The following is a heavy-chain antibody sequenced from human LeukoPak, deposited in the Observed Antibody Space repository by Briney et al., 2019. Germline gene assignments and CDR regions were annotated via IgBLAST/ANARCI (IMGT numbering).Heavy chain of an antibody. Sequence: ASVKVSCKTSGYTFTSYTVTWVRQAPGQGLEYMGWISPYNGSTNSAQNVQDRLIMTTDTSTSTAYMELRSLTSDDTAVYFCARKDQLLDDAFDIWGQGTMVTVSS. J-gene: IGHJ3*02. D-gene: IGHD1-1*01. V-gene: IGHV1-18*04. CDR2: ISPYNGST. CDR1: GYTFTSYT. CDR3: ARKDQLLDDAFDI.